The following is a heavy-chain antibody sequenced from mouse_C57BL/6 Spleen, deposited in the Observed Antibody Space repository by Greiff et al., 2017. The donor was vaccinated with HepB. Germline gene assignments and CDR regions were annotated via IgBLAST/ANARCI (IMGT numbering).Heavy chain of an antibody. CDR3: ARILITTVVVHWYFDV. V-gene: IGHV8-8*01. CDR2: IWWDDDK. Sequence: QVTLKECGPGILQPSQTLSLTCSFSGFSLSTFGMGVGWIRQPSGKGLEWLAHIWWDDDKYYNPALKSRLTISKDTSKNQVFLKIANVDTADTATYYCARILITTVVVHWYFDVWGTGTTVTVSS. D-gene: IGHD1-1*01. CDR1: GFSLSTFGMG. J-gene: IGHJ1*03.